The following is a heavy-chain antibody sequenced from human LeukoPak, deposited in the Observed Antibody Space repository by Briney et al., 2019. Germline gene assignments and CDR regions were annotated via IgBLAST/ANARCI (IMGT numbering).Heavy chain of an antibody. CDR1: GFTFSSYS. CDR2: ISSSSSYI. CDR3: AKDTPYDFWSGYYGYFDY. V-gene: IGHV3-21*01. Sequence: GRSLRLSCAASGFTFSSYSMNWVRQAPGKGLEWVSSISSSSSYIYYADSVKGRFTISRDNAKNSLYLQMNSLRAGDTAVYYCAKDTPYDFWSGYYGYFDYWGQGTLVTVSS. D-gene: IGHD3-3*01. J-gene: IGHJ4*02.